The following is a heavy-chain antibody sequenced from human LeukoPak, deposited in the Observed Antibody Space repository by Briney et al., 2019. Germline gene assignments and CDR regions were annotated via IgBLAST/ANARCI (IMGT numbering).Heavy chain of an antibody. CDR2: ISSSSSYI. CDR1: GFTFSSYS. D-gene: IGHD2-15*01. CDR3: ARDLVVAARFSGFGFDP. Sequence: GGSLRLSCAASGFTFSSYSMNWVRQAPGKGLEWVSSISSSSSYIYYADSVKGRFTISRDNAKNSLYLQMNSLRADDTAVYYCARDLVVAARFSGFGFDPWGQGTLVTVSS. J-gene: IGHJ5*02. V-gene: IGHV3-21*01.